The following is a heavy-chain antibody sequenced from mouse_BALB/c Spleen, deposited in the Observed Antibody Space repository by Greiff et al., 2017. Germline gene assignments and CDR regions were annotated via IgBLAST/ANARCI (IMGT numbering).Heavy chain of an antibody. D-gene: IGHD1-2*01. J-gene: IGHJ4*01. CDR1: GYTFTSYW. Sequence: QVQLQQPGAELVKPGASVKLSCKASGYTFTSYWMHWVKQRPGQGLEWIGEINPSNGRTNYNEKFKSKATLTVDKSSSTAYMQLSSLTSEDSAVYYCARGDYYGDENAMDYWGQGTSVTVAS. V-gene: IGHV1S81*02. CDR3: ARGDYYGDENAMDY. CDR2: INPSNGRT.